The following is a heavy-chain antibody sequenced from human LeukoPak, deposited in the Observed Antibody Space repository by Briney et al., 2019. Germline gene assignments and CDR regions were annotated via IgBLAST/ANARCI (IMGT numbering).Heavy chain of an antibody. CDR1: GFTFRNYW. CDR3: ASGVVFDS. Sequence: GGSLRLSCEASGFTFRNYWMSWVRQAPGKGLECVASINQDGSERYYVDSVTGRFTISRDNSKNLVYLQMNTLRAEDTSIYYCASGVVFDSWGQGILVTVSS. V-gene: IGHV3-7*03. CDR2: INQDGSER. J-gene: IGHJ4*02. D-gene: IGHD3-3*01.